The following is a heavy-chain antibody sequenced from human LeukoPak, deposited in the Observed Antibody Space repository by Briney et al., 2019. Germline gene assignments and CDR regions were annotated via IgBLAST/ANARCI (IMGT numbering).Heavy chain of an antibody. V-gene: IGHV3-43D*03. D-gene: IGHD3-9*01. J-gene: IGHJ4*02. CDR2: ISWDGGST. CDR1: VFSFDDYA. Sequence: GGSLRLSCAASVFSFDDYAMHWVRQAPGKGLVWVSLISWDGGSTYYADSVKGRFTISRDNSKNSLYLQMNSLRAEDTALYYCAKDITKKTYYDILTGYYPGLNYFDYWGQGTLVTVSS. CDR3: AKDITKKTYYDILTGYYPGLNYFDY.